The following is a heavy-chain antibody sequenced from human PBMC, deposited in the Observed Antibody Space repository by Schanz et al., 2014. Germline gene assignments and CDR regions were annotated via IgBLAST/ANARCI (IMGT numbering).Heavy chain of an antibody. CDR2: ISSSGSSI. Sequence: EVQLLESGGGLVQPGGSLRLSCAASGFRFDDYAMHWVRQAPGKGLEWVSSISSSGSSIYYADSVKGRFTISRDNTNNSLILRMNNLTAEDAAVYYCVRDHSGYQTDYWGQGTLVTVSS. CDR3: VRDHSGYQTDY. D-gene: IGHD6-25*01. J-gene: IGHJ4*02. V-gene: IGHV3-21*06. CDR1: GFRFDDYA.